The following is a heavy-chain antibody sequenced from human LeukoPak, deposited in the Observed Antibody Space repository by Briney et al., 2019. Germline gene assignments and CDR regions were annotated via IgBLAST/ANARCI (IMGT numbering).Heavy chain of an antibody. CDR1: GYTLTELS. CDR3: ARGGDGHNLRDYYYGLDV. Sequence: ASVKVSCKVSGYTLTELSMHWVRQAPGKGLEWMGGFDPEDGETIYAQKFQGRVTMTEDTSTDTAYMELSSLRSEDTAVYYCARGGDGHNLRDYYYGLDVWGQGTTVTV. CDR2: FDPEDGET. J-gene: IGHJ6*02. D-gene: IGHD5-24*01. V-gene: IGHV1-24*01.